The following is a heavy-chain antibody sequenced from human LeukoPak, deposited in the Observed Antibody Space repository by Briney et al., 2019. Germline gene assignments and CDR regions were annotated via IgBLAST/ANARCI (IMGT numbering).Heavy chain of an antibody. J-gene: IGHJ4*02. CDR1: GFTYSSYA. D-gene: IGHD5-12*01. CDR3: ARAPIVATIRYYFDY. Sequence: GGSLRLSCAASGFTYSSYAMHWVRQAPGKGLEWVAVISNDGSNKYYADSVKGRFTISRDNSKNTLYLQMNSLRAEDTAVYYCARAPIVATIRYYFDYWGQGTLVTVSS. V-gene: IGHV3-30*01. CDR2: ISNDGSNK.